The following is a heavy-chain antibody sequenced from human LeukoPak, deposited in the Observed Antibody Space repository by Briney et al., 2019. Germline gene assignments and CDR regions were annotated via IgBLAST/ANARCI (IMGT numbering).Heavy chain of an antibody. CDR2: INHSGST. CDR1: GGSFRGYY. CDR3: ARGWIFGVVRPYYYYGMDV. Sequence: SETLSLTCAVYGGSFRGYYWSWIRQPPGKGLEWIGEINHSGSTNYNPSLKSRVTISVDTSKNQFSLKLSSVTAADTAVYYCARGWIFGVVRPYYYYGMDVWGQGTTVTVSS. D-gene: IGHD3-3*01. V-gene: IGHV4-34*01. J-gene: IGHJ6*02.